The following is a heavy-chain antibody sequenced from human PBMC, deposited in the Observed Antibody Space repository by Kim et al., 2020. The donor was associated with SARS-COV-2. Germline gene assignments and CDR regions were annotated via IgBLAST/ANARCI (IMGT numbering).Heavy chain of an antibody. CDR1: GDRVSSNSAA. J-gene: IGHJ4*02. Sequence: SQTLSLTCAISGDRVSSNSAAWHWLRQSPSRGLEWLGRTYYRSKWYNDYAVSVKRRITINPDTSKNQFSLQLNSVTPEDTAVYYCARDRQLGYCSSTSCYTPYYFDYWGQGTLVTVSS. CDR3: ARDRQLGYCSSTSCYTPYYFDY. V-gene: IGHV6-1*01. D-gene: IGHD2-2*02. CDR2: TYYRSKWYN.